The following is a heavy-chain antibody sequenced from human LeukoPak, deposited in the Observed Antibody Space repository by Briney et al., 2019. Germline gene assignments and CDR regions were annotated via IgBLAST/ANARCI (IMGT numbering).Heavy chain of an antibody. Sequence: SETLSLTCTVSGGSISSYYWSWIRQPPGKGLEWIGYIYYSGSTNYNPSLKSRVTISVDTSKNQFSLKLSSVTAADTAVYYCARDHPSGSGSPYYYYMDVWGKGTTVTVSS. D-gene: IGHD3-22*01. CDR3: ARDHPSGSGSPYYYYMDV. CDR2: IYYSGST. J-gene: IGHJ6*03. CDR1: GGSISSYY. V-gene: IGHV4-59*01.